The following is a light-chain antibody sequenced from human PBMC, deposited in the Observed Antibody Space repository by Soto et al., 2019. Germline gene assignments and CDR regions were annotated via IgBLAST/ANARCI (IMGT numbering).Light chain of an antibody. V-gene: IGLV1-40*01. CDR3: QSYDTSLSGSGV. CDR2: GDN. J-gene: IGLJ3*02. CDR1: TSNIGAGYD. Sequence: QSVLTQPPSVSGAPGQRVTVSCTGSTSNIGAGYDVHWYQQLPGEAPKLLIYGDNNRPSGVPDRFSGSRSGTSASLAITGLQDADEAHYYCQSYDTSLSGSGVFGGGTKLTVL.